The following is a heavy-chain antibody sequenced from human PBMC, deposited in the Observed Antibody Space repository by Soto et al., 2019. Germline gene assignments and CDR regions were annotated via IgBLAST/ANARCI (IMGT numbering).Heavy chain of an antibody. J-gene: IGHJ4*02. V-gene: IGHV1-18*01. Sequence: GASVKVSCKASGYTFTSYGISWVRQAPGQGLEWMGWISAYNGNTNYAQKLQGRVTMTTDTSTSTAYMELRSLRSDDTAVYYCARGRLYHDYGDPFDDYWGQGTLVTVSS. CDR1: GYTFTSYG. CDR3: ARGRLYHDYGDPFDDY. CDR2: ISAYNGNT. D-gene: IGHD4-17*01.